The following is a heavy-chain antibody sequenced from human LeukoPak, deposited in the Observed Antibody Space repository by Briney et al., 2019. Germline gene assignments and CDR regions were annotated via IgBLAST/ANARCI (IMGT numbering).Heavy chain of an antibody. J-gene: IGHJ4*02. Sequence: ETLSLTCAVYGGSFSDYDWSWIRQSPGKGLEWVAAISSSSRDIFYADSVKGRYSISRDNTQNSLSLQMNSLRAEDTAVYYCVREAAATLFDYWGQGTLVTVSS. CDR1: GGSFSDYD. D-gene: IGHD1-26*01. V-gene: IGHV3-21*01. CDR3: VREAAATLFDY. CDR2: ISSSSRDI.